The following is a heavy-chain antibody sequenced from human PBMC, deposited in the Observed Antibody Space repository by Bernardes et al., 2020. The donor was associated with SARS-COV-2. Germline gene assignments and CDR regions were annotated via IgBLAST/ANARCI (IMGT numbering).Heavy chain of an antibody. V-gene: IGHV3-7*04. J-gene: IGHJ3*02. CDR3: ARSNLGYSFDI. D-gene: IGHD5-18*01. Sequence: GGSLRLSCGASGFSFSSYWMNWVRQAPGKGLEWVANIKHDGSGNLYSDSVKGRFIISRDNAKNSLYLQMNSLRAGDTAIYYCARSNLGYSFDIWGQGTVVTVSS. CDR1: GFSFSSYW. CDR2: IKHDGSGN.